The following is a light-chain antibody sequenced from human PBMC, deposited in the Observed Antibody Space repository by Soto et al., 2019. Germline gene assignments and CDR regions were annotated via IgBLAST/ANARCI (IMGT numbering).Light chain of an antibody. CDR3: ASSTSDSLYV. CDR1: SSDVGGNKY. CDR2: KVT. Sequence: QSALAQPASVSGSPGQSITISCTGTSSDVGGNKYVSWYQQYPGKVPKLLINKVTNRPSGVSYRFSGSKSGNTASLAISALLAEDEADYFCASSTSDSLYVFGTGTKVTVL. J-gene: IGLJ1*01. V-gene: IGLV2-14*01.